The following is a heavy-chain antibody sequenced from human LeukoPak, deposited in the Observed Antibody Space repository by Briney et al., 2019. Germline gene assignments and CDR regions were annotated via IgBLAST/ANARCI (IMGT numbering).Heavy chain of an antibody. V-gene: IGHV3-7*01. Sequence: PGGSLRLSCEVSGSSFSSYWMSWVRQAPGKGLEWVANIKQDGSEEYYVDSVKGRFTISRDNAKNSLYLQMNSLRAEDKAVYYCARANYDYVWGSPFYYYYMDVWGKGTTVTISS. CDR1: GSSFSSYW. J-gene: IGHJ6*03. CDR3: ARANYDYVWGSPFYYYYMDV. D-gene: IGHD3-16*01. CDR2: IKQDGSEE.